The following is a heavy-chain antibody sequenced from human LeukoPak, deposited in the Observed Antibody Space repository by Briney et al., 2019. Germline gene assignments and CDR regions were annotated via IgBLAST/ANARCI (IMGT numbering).Heavy chain of an antibody. J-gene: IGHJ4*02. CDR3: ARTGAWADGYNFPFDY. CDR2: INPNSGGT. CDR1: GYILTDYY. V-gene: IGHV1-2*02. Sequence: ASVKVSCKASGYILTDYYIHWVRQAPGQGLEWMGWINPNSGGTGSAQKFQGRVTMTSDTSINTAYMELNSLRYDDTAVFYCARTGAWADGYNFPFDYWGQGTPVTVSS. D-gene: IGHD5-24*01.